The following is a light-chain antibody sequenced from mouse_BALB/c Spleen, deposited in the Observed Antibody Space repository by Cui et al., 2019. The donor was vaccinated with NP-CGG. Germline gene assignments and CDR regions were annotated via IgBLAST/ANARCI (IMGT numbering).Light chain of an antibody. CDR3: ALWYSNHWV. J-gene: IGLJ1*01. CDR2: STK. V-gene: IGLV1*01. Sequence: QAVVTQESALTTSPGETVTLSCRSSTGAATTNNYANWVQEKPDHLFTSLIGSTKNRAPGVPARFSGSLIGDKAALTITGAQTEDEAIYFCALWYSNHWVFSGGTKLTVL. CDR1: TGAATTNNY.